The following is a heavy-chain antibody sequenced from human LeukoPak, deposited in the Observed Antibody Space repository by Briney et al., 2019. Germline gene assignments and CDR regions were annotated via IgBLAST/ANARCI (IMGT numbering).Heavy chain of an antibody. CDR2: IKQDGSEK. CDR1: GFTFSSYW. J-gene: IGHJ4*02. CDR3: ARVSSLITVAGTFDY. Sequence: GGSLRLSCAASGFTFSSYWMSWVRQAPGKGLEWVANIKQDGSEKYYVDSVKGRFTISRDNAKNSLYLQMNSLRAEDTVVYYCARVSSLITVAGTFDYWGQGTLVTVSS. V-gene: IGHV3-7*01. D-gene: IGHD6-19*01.